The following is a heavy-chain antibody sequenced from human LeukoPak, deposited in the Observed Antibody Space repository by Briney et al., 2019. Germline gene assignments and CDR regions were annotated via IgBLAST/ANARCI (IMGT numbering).Heavy chain of an antibody. J-gene: IGHJ5*02. CDR1: GFTFSSYA. CDR2: ISNDGSRK. D-gene: IGHD3-9*01. V-gene: IGHV3-30*04. Sequence: QSGGSLRLSCAASGFTFSSYAMHWVRQAPGKGLEWVAIISNDGSRKYYAHSVEGRFTISRDNSKSTLYLQMDSLRAEDTAVYYCARDYTGYFPWGQGTLVIVSS. CDR3: ARDYTGYFP.